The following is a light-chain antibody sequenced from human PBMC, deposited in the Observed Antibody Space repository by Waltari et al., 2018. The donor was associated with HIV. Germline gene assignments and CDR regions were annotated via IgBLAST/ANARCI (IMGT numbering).Light chain of an antibody. J-gene: IGLJ2*01. CDR3: SSYTSSSTLV. CDR1: SRHVCGTNY. V-gene: IGLV2-14*03. CDR2: DVS. Sequence: QTALTQPASVSESPGQSITISCTGTSRHVCGTNYASWYQQHPGKAPKLMIYDVSNRPSGVSNRFSGSKSGNTASLTISGLQAEDEADYYCSSYTSSSTLVFGGGTKLTVL.